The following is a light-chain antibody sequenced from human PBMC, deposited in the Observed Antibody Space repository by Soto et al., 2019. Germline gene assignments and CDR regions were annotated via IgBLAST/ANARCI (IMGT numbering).Light chain of an antibody. CDR1: QSISSW. CDR3: QQYNTFWT. CDR2: DDS. J-gene: IGKJ1*01. Sequence: DIQMTQSPSTLSASVGDRVTITGRASQSISSWLAWYQQKPGKAPKLLIYDDSSLESGVPSRFSGSGSGTEFTLTISSLQPDDSATYYCQQYNTFWTFGQGTKVEI. V-gene: IGKV1-5*01.